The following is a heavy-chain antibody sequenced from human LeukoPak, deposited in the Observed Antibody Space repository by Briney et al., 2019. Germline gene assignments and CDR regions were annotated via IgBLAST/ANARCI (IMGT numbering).Heavy chain of an antibody. CDR2: IKQDGSEK. CDR1: GFTFSRYW. CDR3: ACTRYCSSTSCYSWNY. V-gene: IGHV3-7*01. Sequence: GGSLRLSCAASGFTFSRYWMSWVRQAPGKGLEWVANIKQDGSEKYYVDSVKGRFTISRDNAKNSLYLQMNSLRAEDTAAYYCACTRYCSSTSCYSWNYWGQGTLVTVSS. D-gene: IGHD2-2*01. J-gene: IGHJ4*02.